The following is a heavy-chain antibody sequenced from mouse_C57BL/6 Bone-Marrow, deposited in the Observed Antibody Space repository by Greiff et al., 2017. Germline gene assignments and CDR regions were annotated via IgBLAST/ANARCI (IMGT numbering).Heavy chain of an antibody. CDR2: IYPGDGDT. Sequence: VQLQQSGPELVKPGASVRISCKASGYAFSSSWMNWVKQRPGKGLEWIGRIYPGDGDTNYNGKFKGKATLTADKSSSTAYMQLSSLTSEDSAVYFCARDPHYYGSSSHWYCDVWGTGTTVTVSS. J-gene: IGHJ1*03. V-gene: IGHV1-82*01. CDR3: ARDPHYYGSSSHWYCDV. D-gene: IGHD1-1*01. CDR1: GYAFSSSW.